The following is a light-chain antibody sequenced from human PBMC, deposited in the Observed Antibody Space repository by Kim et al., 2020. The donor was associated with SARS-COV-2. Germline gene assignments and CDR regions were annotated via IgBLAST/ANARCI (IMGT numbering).Light chain of an antibody. CDR1: QGIRNY. V-gene: IGKV1-27*01. J-gene: IGKJ5*01. CDR2: AAS. CDR3: QKYNSAPRT. Sequence: SVGDRVTITCRASQGIRNYLAWYQQKPGKVPKLLIYAASTLQSGVPSRFSGSGSGTDFTLTISSLQPEDVATYYCQKYNSAPRTFGQGTRLEIK.